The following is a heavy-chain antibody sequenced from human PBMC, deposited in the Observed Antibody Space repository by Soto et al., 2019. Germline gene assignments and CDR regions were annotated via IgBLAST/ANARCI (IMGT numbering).Heavy chain of an antibody. CDR1: GGTFSSHA. J-gene: IGHJ3*02. CDR3: AKVAEDIVVVVAATSAFDI. Sequence: QVQLVQSGAEVKKPGSSVKVSCKASGGTFSSHAISWVRQAPGQGLEWMGGIIPIFGTTKYAQKFRGRVTITADESTSTAYMELNSLRSEDTAVYYCAKVAEDIVVVVAATSAFDIWGQGTMVTVSS. D-gene: IGHD2-15*01. V-gene: IGHV1-69*01. CDR2: IIPIFGTT.